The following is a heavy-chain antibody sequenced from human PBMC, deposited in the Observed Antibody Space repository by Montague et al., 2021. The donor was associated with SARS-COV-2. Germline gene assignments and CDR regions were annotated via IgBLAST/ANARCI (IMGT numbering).Heavy chain of an antibody. Sequence: SETLSLTCAVSGGSISTSHWWSWVRQPPGKGLEWIGGIDERGSTNYSPSLKSRVTMSIDKSANQFSLKLASLTAADTAIYFFARDVRTSTWSIRGYGGNYYFDPWGQGTLVAVSS. V-gene: IGHV4-4*02. J-gene: IGHJ4*02. CDR1: GGSISTSHW. CDR2: IDERGST. D-gene: IGHD4-23*01. CDR3: ARDVRTSTWSIRGYGGNYYFDP.